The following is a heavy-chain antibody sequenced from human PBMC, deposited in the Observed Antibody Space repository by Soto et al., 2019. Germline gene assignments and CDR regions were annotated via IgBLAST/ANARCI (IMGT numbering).Heavy chain of an antibody. CDR1: WFTFSGSA. Sequence: GGSLRLSCAASWFTFSGSAMHWVRQASGKGLEWVGRIRSKANSYATAYAASVKGRFTISRDDSKNTAYLQMNSLKTEDTAVYYCTGLGYYYDSSGYLNRDYWGQGTLVTVSS. V-gene: IGHV3-73*01. CDR2: IRSKANSYAT. J-gene: IGHJ4*02. D-gene: IGHD3-22*01. CDR3: TGLGYYYDSSGYLNRDY.